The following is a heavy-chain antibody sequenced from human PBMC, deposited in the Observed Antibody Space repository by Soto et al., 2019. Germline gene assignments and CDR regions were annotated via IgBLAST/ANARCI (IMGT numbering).Heavy chain of an antibody. V-gene: IGHV4-39*01. J-gene: IGHJ6*02. Sequence: PSETLSLTCSVSGGSISSSSYYWGWIRQPPGKGLEWIGSIYYSGSTYYNPSLKSRVTISVDTSKNQFSLKLSSVTAADTAVYYCARHSRYCSSTSCYAAYYYGMDVWGQGTTVTVSS. CDR3: ARHSRYCSSTSCYAAYYYGMDV. CDR1: GGSISSSSYY. D-gene: IGHD2-2*01. CDR2: IYYSGST.